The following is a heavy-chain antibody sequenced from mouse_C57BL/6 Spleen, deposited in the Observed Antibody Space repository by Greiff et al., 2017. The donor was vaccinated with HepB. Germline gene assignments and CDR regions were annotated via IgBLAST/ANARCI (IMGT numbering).Heavy chain of an antibody. CDR2: ISYDGSN. CDR3: ARRAHLTVVAYGDYFDY. CDR1: GYSITSGYY. D-gene: IGHD1-1*01. Sequence: EVKLQESGPGLVKPSQSLSLTCSVTGYSITSGYYWNWIRQFPGNKLEWMGYISYDGSNNYNPSLKNRISITRDTSKNQFFLKLNSVTTEDTATYYCARRAHLTVVAYGDYFDYWGQGTTLTVSS. V-gene: IGHV3-6*01. J-gene: IGHJ2*01.